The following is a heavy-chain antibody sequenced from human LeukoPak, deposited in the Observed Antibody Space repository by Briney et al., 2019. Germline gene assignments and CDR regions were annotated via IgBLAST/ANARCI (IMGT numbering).Heavy chain of an antibody. J-gene: IGHJ4*02. CDR2: ISGSGGST. V-gene: IGHV3-23*01. CDR1: GFTFSNYA. D-gene: IGHD3-10*01. CDR3: ARDSLWFGELLQL. Sequence: PPGGSLRLSCAVSGFTFSNYAMSWVRQAPGKGLEWVSAISGSGGSTYYADSVKGQFTISRDNSKNTLYLHMNSLRAEDTAVYYCARDSLWFGELLQLWGQGTLVTVSS.